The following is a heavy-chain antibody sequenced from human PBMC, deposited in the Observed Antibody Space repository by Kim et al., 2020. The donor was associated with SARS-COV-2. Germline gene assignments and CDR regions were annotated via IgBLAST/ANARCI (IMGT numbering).Heavy chain of an antibody. D-gene: IGHD6-13*01. Sequence: SETLSLTCTVSGGSISSSSYYWGWIRQPPGKGLEWIGSIYYSGSTYYNPSLKSRVTISVDTSKNQFSLKLSSVTAADTAVYYCARRVPNSSRTRYFDLWGRGTLVTVSS. J-gene: IGHJ2*01. V-gene: IGHV4-39*01. CDR1: GGSISSSSYY. CDR2: IYYSGST. CDR3: ARRVPNSSRTRYFDL.